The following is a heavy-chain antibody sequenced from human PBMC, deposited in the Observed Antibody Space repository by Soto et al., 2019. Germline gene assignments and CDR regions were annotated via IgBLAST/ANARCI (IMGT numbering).Heavy chain of an antibody. V-gene: IGHV4-39*01. J-gene: IGHJ4*02. CDR1: GGSISSSSYY. Sequence: TSETLSLTCTVSGGSISSSSYYWGWIRQPPGKGLEWIGSIYYSGSTYYNPSPKSRVTISVDTSKNQFSLKLSSVTAADTAVYYCARHVKLGYCSSTSCAVLYDYWGQGTLVTVS. CDR2: IYYSGST. CDR3: ARHVKLGYCSSTSCAVLYDY. D-gene: IGHD2-2*01.